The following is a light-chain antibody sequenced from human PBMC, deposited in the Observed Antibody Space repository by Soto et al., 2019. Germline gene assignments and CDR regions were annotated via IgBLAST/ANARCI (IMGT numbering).Light chain of an antibody. Sequence: EIVLTQSPSTLTLYPGERSTHSCRAIQSVSSSYLAWYQQKSGQAPRLLIYGASSRATGIPDMFSGSGSGTDFTLTICRLEPEDVAVYYCQQYGSSPPITFGQGTRLEI. CDR3: QQYGSSPPIT. V-gene: IGKV3-20*01. J-gene: IGKJ5*01. CDR1: QSVSSSY. CDR2: GAS.